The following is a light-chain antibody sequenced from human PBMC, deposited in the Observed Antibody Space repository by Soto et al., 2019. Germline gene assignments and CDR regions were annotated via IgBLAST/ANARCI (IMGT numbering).Light chain of an antibody. CDR3: RSYTRSSTLYA. J-gene: IGLJ1*01. Sequence: QSALTQPASVSGSPGQSITISCTGTSSDVGRYNYVSWYQQHPGKAPKLMIHDVSNRPSGVSDRFSGSKSGNTASLTISGLQAEDEADYYCRSYTRSSTLYAFGTGTKVTVL. V-gene: IGLV2-14*01. CDR2: DVS. CDR1: SSDVGRYNY.